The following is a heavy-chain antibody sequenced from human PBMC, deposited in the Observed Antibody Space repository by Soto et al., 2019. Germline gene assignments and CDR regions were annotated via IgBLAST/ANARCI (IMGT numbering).Heavy chain of an antibody. Sequence: QVQLVQSGAEVKKPGASVKVSCKASGYTFTSYYMHWVRQAPGQGLEWMGIINPSGGSTSYAQKFQGRVTMTRDTSTSTVYMELSSLRSEDTAVYYCARAGIAAAGTDYYYGMDVWGQGTTVTVSS. CDR3: ARAGIAAAGTDYYYGMDV. V-gene: IGHV1-46*03. J-gene: IGHJ6*02. CDR2: INPSGGST. D-gene: IGHD6-13*01. CDR1: GYTFTSYY.